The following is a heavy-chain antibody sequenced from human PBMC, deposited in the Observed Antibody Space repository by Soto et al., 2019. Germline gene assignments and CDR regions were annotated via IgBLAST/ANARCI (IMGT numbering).Heavy chain of an antibody. CDR2: IWYDGSNK. D-gene: IGHD6-13*01. J-gene: IGHJ5*02. V-gene: IGHV3-33*01. CDR3: ARDNSSSWYGQTNWFDP. CDR1: GFTFSSYG. Sequence: QVQLVESGGGVVQPGRSLRLSCAASGFTFSSYGMHWVRQAPGKGLEWVAVIWYDGSNKYYADSVKGRFTISRDNSKNTLYLQMNSRRAEDTAVYYWARDNSSSWYGQTNWFDPWGQGTLVTVSS.